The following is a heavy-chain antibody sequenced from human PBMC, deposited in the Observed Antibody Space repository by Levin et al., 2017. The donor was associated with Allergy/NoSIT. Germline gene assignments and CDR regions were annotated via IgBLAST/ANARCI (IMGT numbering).Heavy chain of an antibody. D-gene: IGHD2-15*01. CDR3: ANHTSAEDY. CDR2: IYNDGTT. V-gene: IGHV3-53*01. J-gene: IGHJ4*02. Sequence: GGSLRLSCAASGFTVSSNYMSWVRQAPGKGLEWVSVIYNDGTTYYADSVKGRFTISRDNSKNTLYLQMYSLRAEDTAVYYCANHTSAEDYWGQGTLVTVSS. CDR1: GFTVSSNY.